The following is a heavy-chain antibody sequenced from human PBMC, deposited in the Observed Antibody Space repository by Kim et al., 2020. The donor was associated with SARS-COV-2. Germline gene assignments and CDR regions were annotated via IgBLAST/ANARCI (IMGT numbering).Heavy chain of an antibody. D-gene: IGHD1-26*01. CDR2: ISYDGSNK. V-gene: IGHV3-30*18. CDR3: AKEEKWELFDFDY. Sequence: GGSLRLSCAASGFTFSSYGMHWVRQAPGKGLEWVAVISYDGSNKYYADSVKGRFTISRDNSKNTLYLQMNSLRAEDTAVYYCAKEEKWELFDFDYWGQGT. CDR1: GFTFSSYG. J-gene: IGHJ4*02.